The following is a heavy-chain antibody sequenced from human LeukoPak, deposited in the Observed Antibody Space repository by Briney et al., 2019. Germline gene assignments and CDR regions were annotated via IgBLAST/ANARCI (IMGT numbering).Heavy chain of an antibody. Sequence: GASVKVSCKASGYTFTNFGISWVRQAPGQGLEWMGCITPYNGNTNYAQKLQGRVTLTTDTSTSTAYMELRSLRSDDTAVYYCARGIAVAGLPWRYFDLWGRGTLVTVSS. CDR1: GYTFTNFG. J-gene: IGHJ2*01. D-gene: IGHD6-19*01. V-gene: IGHV1-18*01. CDR3: ARGIAVAGLPWRYFDL. CDR2: ITPYNGNT.